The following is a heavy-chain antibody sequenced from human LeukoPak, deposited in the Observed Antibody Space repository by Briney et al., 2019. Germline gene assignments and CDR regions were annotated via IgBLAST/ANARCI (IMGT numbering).Heavy chain of an antibody. CDR2: ISAYNGNT. Sequence: RASVKVSCKASGYTFTSYGISWVRQAPGQGLEWMGWISAYNGNTNYAQKLQGRVTMTTDTSTSTAYMELRSLRSDDTAVYYCARGDGIVGATTFDYWGQGTLVTVSS. CDR1: GYTFTSYG. D-gene: IGHD1-26*01. CDR3: ARGDGIVGATTFDY. J-gene: IGHJ4*02. V-gene: IGHV1-18*01.